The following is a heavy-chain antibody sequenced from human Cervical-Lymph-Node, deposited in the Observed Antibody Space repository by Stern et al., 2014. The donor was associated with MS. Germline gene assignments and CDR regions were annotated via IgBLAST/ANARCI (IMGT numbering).Heavy chain of an antibody. D-gene: IGHD6-13*01. J-gene: IGHJ4*02. Sequence: VQLVESGGGVVQPGRSLRLSCAASGFTFSSYAMHWVRQAPGKGLEWVAVISYDGSNKYYADSVKGRFTISRDNSKNTLYLQMNSLRAEDTAVYYCARHVGPGSSSWYKGDLDYWGQGTLVTVSS. V-gene: IGHV3-30*04. CDR2: ISYDGSNK. CDR3: ARHVGPGSSSWYKGDLDY. CDR1: GFTFSSYA.